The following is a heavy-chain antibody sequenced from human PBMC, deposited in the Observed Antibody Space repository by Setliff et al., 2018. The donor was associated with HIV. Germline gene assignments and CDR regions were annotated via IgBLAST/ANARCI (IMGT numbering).Heavy chain of an antibody. CDR1: GFTFSSNA. V-gene: IGHV3-64*04. J-gene: IGHJ5*01. D-gene: IGHD1-26*01. Sequence: PGGSLRLSCSASGFTFSSNAMHWVRQAPGKGLEYVSSISSNGGSTYYADSVKGRFTISRDNSKNQFSLKLSSVTAADTAVYYCARTTYSGSYFNDSWGQGTLVTVSS. CDR2: ISSNGGST. CDR3: ARTTYSGSYFNDS.